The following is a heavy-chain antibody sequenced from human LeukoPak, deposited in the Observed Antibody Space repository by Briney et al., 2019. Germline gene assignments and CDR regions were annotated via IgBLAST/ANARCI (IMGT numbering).Heavy chain of an antibody. Sequence: PGGSLRLSCAASGFTFSSYEMNWVRQAPGKGLEWVAVISYDGSNKYYADSVKGRFTISRDNSKNTLYLQMNSLRAEDTAVYYCAKETSPGAAADYFDYWGQGTLVTVSS. D-gene: IGHD6-13*01. V-gene: IGHV3-30*18. CDR3: AKETSPGAAADYFDY. CDR1: GFTFSSYE. J-gene: IGHJ4*02. CDR2: ISYDGSNK.